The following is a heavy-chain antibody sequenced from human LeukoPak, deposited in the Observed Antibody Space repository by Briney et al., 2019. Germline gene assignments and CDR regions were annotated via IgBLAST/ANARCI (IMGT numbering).Heavy chain of an antibody. V-gene: IGHV4-61*01. CDR1: GGSISSGSYC. CDR2: IYYSGST. CDR3: ARVTTQPGLYYYYYYMDV. D-gene: IGHD1-14*01. J-gene: IGHJ6*03. Sequence: PSETLSLTCTVSGGSISSGSYCWSWIRQPPGKGLEWIGYIYYSGSTNYNPSLKSRVTISVDTSKNQFSLKLSSVTAADTAVYYCARVTTQPGLYYYYYYMDVWGKGTTVTISS.